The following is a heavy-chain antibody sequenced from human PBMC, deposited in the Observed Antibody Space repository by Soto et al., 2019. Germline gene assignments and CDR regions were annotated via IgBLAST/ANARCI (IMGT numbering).Heavy chain of an antibody. CDR2: TYYRSKWYN. J-gene: IGHJ6*03. CDR3: ARNYYVSGILYVDYYYYIDV. Sequence: SQTLSLTCVISGDSVSSNSAAWNWIRQSPSRGLEWLGRTYYRSKWYNDYAVSVKSRITINPDTSKNQFSLQLNSVTPEDTAVYYCARNYYVSGILYVDYYYYIDVWSKEATVTVSS. D-gene: IGHD3-10*01. V-gene: IGHV6-1*01. CDR1: GDSVSSNSAA.